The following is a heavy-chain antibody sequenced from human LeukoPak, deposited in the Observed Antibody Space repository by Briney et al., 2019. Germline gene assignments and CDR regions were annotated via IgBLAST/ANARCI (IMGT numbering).Heavy chain of an antibody. Sequence: GGSLRLSCAASGFTFGNYGMSWVRQAPGKGLEWVSGINWNGGSTGYADSVEGRFTISRDNAKNSQYLQMNSLRAEDTALYYCARATPSVVGATPGHYYYYYYMDVWGKGTTVTISS. D-gene: IGHD1-26*01. CDR2: INWNGGST. CDR3: ARATPSVVGATPGHYYYYYYMDV. J-gene: IGHJ6*03. CDR1: GFTFGNYG. V-gene: IGHV3-20*04.